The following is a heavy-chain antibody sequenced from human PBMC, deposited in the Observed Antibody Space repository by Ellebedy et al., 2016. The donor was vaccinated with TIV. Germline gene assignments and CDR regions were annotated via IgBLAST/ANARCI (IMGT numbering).Heavy chain of an antibody. V-gene: IGHV1-8*02. Sequence: AASVKVSCKASGYTFTGYYMHWVRQAPGQGLEWMGWMNPNSGNTGYAQKFQGRVTMTRNTSISTAYMELSSLRSEDTAVYYCARGSRLYYWFDPWGQGTLVTVSS. CDR3: ARGSRLYYWFDP. J-gene: IGHJ5*02. CDR2: MNPNSGNT. D-gene: IGHD3-16*02. CDR1: GYTFTGYY.